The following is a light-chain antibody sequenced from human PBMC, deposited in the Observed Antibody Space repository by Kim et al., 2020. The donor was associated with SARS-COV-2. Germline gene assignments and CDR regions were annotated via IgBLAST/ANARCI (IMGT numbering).Light chain of an antibody. CDR3: ATWDDSLSAVV. J-gene: IGLJ2*01. V-gene: IGLV1-47*02. CDR1: SSNIGSNF. CDR2: SNN. Sequence: GQRVTLSWSVSSSNIGSNFVYWYQQLPGTAPKLLIYSNNQRPSGVPDRFSGSKSGTSASLAISGLRSEDEAGYYCATWDDSLSAVVFGGGTQLTVL.